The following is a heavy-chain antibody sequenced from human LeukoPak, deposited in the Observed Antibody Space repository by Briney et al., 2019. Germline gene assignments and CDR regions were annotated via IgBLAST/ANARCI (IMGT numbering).Heavy chain of an antibody. D-gene: IGHD3-16*01. V-gene: IGHV3-7*01. J-gene: IGHJ4*02. Sequence: PGGSLRLSCAASGFTFSSYWMSWVRQAPGKGLEWVANIKQDGSEKYYVDSVKGRFTISRDNAKNSLYLQMNSLRAEDTAVYYCASAFWGNFEDYWGQGTLVTVSS. CDR3: ASAFWGNFEDY. CDR2: IKQDGSEK. CDR1: GFTFSSYW.